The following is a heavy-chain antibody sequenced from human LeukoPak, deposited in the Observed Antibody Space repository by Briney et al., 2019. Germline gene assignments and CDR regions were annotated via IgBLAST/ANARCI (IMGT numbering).Heavy chain of an antibody. V-gene: IGHV3-23*01. D-gene: IGHD2-15*01. CDR2: IRKNGRDT. CDR1: GFIFSDYS. J-gene: IGHJ5*02. CDR3: ARGGYTTWFDP. Sequence: GGSLRLSCAASGFIFSDYSMTWVRQAPGKGLEWVSNIRKNGRDTYYADSVKGRFTISRDNFERALYLEMNSLRAEDTAVYYCARGGYTTWFDPWGQGTLVTVSP.